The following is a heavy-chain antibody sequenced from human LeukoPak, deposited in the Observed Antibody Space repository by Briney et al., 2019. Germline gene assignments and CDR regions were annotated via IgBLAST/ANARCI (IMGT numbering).Heavy chain of an antibody. CDR3: AKDRSGGGDYYFGMEV. Sequence: GGSLRLSCAASGLTFSSYAMSWVRQAPGKGLEWVSSMSGSGGSTYYADSVKGRFTISRDNSQNTLYLQMNSLRAEDTAVYYCAKDRSGGGDYYFGMEVWGPGATVTVSS. CDR2: MSGSGGST. J-gene: IGHJ6*02. V-gene: IGHV3-23*01. D-gene: IGHD6-19*01. CDR1: GLTFSSYA.